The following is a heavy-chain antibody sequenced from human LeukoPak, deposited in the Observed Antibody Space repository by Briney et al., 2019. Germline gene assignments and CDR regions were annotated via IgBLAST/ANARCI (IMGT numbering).Heavy chain of an antibody. J-gene: IGHJ4*02. CDR2: ISSSSSNI. V-gene: IGHV3-48*01. Sequence: GGSLRLSCAASGFTFSSYSMNWVRQAPGKGLEWVSYISSSSSNIYYADSVKGRFTISGDNAKNSLYLQMNSLRAEDTAVYYCARGNNYYDSSAYYKYWGQGTLVTVSS. D-gene: IGHD3-22*01. CDR1: GFTFSSYS. CDR3: ARGNNYYDSSAYYKY.